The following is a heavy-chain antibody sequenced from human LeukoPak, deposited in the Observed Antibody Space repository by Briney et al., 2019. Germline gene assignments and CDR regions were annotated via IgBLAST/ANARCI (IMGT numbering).Heavy chain of an antibody. D-gene: IGHD2-2*01. CDR2: ISGSGGST. CDR1: GFTFSKYG. J-gene: IGHJ4*02. CDR3: ARDRDIVVSPLDY. V-gene: IGHV3-23*01. Sequence: GGSLRLSCAASGFTFSKYGMTWVRQAPGQGLEWVSVISGSGGSTYYANSVKGRLTISRDNSKNTLYLQMNSLRAEDTAVYYCARDRDIVVSPLDYWGQGTLVTVSS.